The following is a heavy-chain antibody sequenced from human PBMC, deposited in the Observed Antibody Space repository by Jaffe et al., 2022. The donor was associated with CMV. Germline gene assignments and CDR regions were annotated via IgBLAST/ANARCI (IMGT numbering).Heavy chain of an antibody. CDR1: GGTFSSYA. V-gene: IGHV1-69*09. Sequence: QVQLVQSGAEVKKPGSSVKVSCKASGGTFSSYAISWVRQAPGQGLEWMGRIIPILGIANYAQKFQGRVTITADKSTSTAYMELSSLRSEDTAVYYCARDSRGKRLYSGSYPFNWFDPWGQGTLVTVSS. CDR2: IIPILGIA. J-gene: IGHJ5*02. D-gene: IGHD3-10*01. CDR3: ARDSRGKRLYSGSYPFNWFDP.